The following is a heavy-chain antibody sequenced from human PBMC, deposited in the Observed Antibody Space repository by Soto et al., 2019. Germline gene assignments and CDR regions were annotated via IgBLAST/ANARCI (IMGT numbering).Heavy chain of an antibody. CDR3: AKRLDSSGYYYSY. V-gene: IGHV3-23*01. CDR2: ISGSGGST. D-gene: IGHD3-22*01. CDR1: GFTFSSYA. J-gene: IGHJ4*02. Sequence: GGSLRLSCAASGFTFSSYAMSWVRQAPGKGLEWVSAISGSGGSTYYADSVKGRFTISRDNSKNTMYLQMNSLRAEDTAVYYCAKRLDSSGYYYSYWGQGTLVTVSS.